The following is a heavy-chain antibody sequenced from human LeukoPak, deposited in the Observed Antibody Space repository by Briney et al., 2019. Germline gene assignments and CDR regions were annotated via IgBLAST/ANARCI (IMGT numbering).Heavy chain of an antibody. CDR2: ISASGGGT. Sequence: GGSLRLSCAASGFTLSSYAMSWVRQAPGKGLEWVSSISASGGGTYYTDSVKGRFTISRDTSKNTLYLQMNSLRAEDTAVYYCAPLAATTDYWGQGTLVTVSS. CDR1: GFTLSSYA. D-gene: IGHD5-12*01. V-gene: IGHV3-23*01. J-gene: IGHJ4*02. CDR3: APLAATTDY.